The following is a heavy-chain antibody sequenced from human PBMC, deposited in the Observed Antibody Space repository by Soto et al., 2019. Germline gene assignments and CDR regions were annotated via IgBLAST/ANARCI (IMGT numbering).Heavy chain of an antibody. V-gene: IGHV3-74*01. CDR2: INSDGSST. Sequence: GGSLRLSCAASGFTFSNDWMHWVRQAPGKGLVWVSRINSDGSSTSYADSVKGRFNISRDNAKNTLYLQMKSLREEDTAVYYCARGFNPIFARDAFDIWGQGTMVTVSS. CDR3: ARGFNPIFARDAFDI. D-gene: IGHD3-3*01. J-gene: IGHJ3*02. CDR1: GFTFSNDW.